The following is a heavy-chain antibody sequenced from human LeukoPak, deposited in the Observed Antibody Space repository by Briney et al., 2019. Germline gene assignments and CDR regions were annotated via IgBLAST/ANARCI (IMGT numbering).Heavy chain of an antibody. V-gene: IGHV4-34*01. D-gene: IGHD3-16*02. J-gene: IGHJ4*02. CDR3: ARRDVWGSYRYFDY. CDR1: GGSFSGYY. Sequence: SETLSLTCAVYGGSFSGYYWSWIRQPPGKGLEWIWEINHSGSTNYNPSLKSRVTISVDTSKNQFSLKLSSVTAADTAVYYCARRDVWGSYRYFDYWGQGTLVTVSS. CDR2: INHSGST.